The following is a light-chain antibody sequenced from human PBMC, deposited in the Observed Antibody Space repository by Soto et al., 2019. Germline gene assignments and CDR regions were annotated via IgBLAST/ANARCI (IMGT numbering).Light chain of an antibody. J-gene: IGKJ4*01. Sequence: DIQMTQSPSSLSASVGDRVTITCQASQDITNYLNWYQQKSGKPPKRLIYDASNLETGVPSRFSGSGSGTDFTFTISSLQPEDIATYYCQHYDNFPLTFGGGTKLEIK. V-gene: IGKV1-33*01. CDR2: DAS. CDR1: QDITNY. CDR3: QHYDNFPLT.